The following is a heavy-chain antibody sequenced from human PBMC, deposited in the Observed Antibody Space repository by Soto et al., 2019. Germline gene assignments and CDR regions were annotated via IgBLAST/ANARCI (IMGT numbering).Heavy chain of an antibody. D-gene: IGHD3-10*01. V-gene: IGHV3-30*04. Sequence: QVHLVESGGGVVQPGRSLRLSCAASGFTFSSYTIHWVRQAPGTGLEWVAVMSYDGSHIYYAESVEGRFTVSRDNSKNTLYLQMDRLRVEDTAVYYCARGFAGGSSFYSFDFWGLGTPVTVSS. CDR2: MSYDGSHI. CDR1: GFTFSSYT. CDR3: ARGFAGGSSFYSFDF. J-gene: IGHJ4*02.